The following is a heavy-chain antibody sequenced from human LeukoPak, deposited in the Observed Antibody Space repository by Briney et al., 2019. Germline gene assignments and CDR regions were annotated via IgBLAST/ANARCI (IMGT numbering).Heavy chain of an antibody. CDR3: SRMMQHSYDRGAYYRLFDY. V-gene: IGHV3-49*04. CDR1: GFTFGDYA. CDR2: IRGKASGGTT. Sequence: PGRSLRLSCIASGFTFGDYAMSWVRQAPGKGLEWVGFIRGKASGGTTEYAASVKGRFTISRDDSNSIAYLQMTSLKTEDSAIYYCSRMMQHSYDRGAYYRLFDYWGQGTLVTVSS. D-gene: IGHD3-22*01. J-gene: IGHJ4*02.